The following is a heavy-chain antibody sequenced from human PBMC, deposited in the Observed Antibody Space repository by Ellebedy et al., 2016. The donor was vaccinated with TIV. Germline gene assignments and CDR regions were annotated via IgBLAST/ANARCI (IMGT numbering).Heavy chain of an antibody. CDR2: LFDTGNT. J-gene: IGHJ2*01. CDR1: GGSISGSSYY. CDR3: ARSLLIFSFDKCYFDL. Sequence: SETLSLTCTVSGGSISGSSYYWGWIRQPPGKGLEWTGNLFDTGNTYYNPSLTSRVSISVDTSKNQFSLRLSSVTAADTAVYYCARSLLIFSFDKCYFDLWGRGTLVTVSS. D-gene: IGHD3/OR15-3a*01. V-gene: IGHV4-39*01.